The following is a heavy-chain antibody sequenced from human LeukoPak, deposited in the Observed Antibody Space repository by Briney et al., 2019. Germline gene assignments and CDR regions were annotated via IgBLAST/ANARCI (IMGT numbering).Heavy chain of an antibody. Sequence: GESLRLSCAASGLTFSYYAMTWVRHAPGKELEWVSSITGDSGATSYADSVKGRFTVYRDNSINTLYLQMNSLRAGDTAVYYCAKDPNGDYVGAFDSWGQGTLVTVSS. CDR1: GLTFSYYA. J-gene: IGHJ3*01. V-gene: IGHV3-23*01. CDR3: AKDPNGDYVGAFDS. CDR2: ITGDSGAT. D-gene: IGHD4-17*01.